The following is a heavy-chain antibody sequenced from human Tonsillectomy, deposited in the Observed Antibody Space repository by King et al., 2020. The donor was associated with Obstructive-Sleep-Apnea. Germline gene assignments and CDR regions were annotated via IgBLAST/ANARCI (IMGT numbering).Heavy chain of an antibody. D-gene: IGHD3-10*01. CDR1: GFSLRTVGVG. CDR3: ARRWYGAFSDYFDF. J-gene: IGHJ4*02. Sequence: VTLKESGPTLVKPTQTLTLTCTFSGFSLRTVGVGVGWIRQPPGKALEWLALIYWDDDKRYSPALQSGLTITKDTSKNQVVLTMTNMDPEDTGTYYCARRWYGAFSDYFDFWGQGVLVTVSS. CDR2: IYWDDDK. V-gene: IGHV2-5*02.